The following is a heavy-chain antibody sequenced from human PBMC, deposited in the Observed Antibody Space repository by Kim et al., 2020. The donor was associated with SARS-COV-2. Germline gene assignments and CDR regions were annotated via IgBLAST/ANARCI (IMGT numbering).Heavy chain of an antibody. D-gene: IGHD3-16*01. J-gene: IGHJ6*01. Sequence: GGSLRLSCAASGFTFRSYLMTWVRQAPGKGLEWVSAISPSGGNTHYADSVKGRFIISRDNSKNTLFLFMNNLRVADMAISYCAKDWGRDYYQHYGLDAWG. V-gene: IGHV3-23*01. CDR2: ISPSGGNT. CDR1: GFTFRSYL. CDR3: AKDWGRDYYQHYGLDA.